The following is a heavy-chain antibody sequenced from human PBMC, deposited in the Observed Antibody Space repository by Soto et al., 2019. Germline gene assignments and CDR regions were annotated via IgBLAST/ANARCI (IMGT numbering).Heavy chain of an antibody. V-gene: IGHV3-48*02. J-gene: IGHJ4*02. CDR2: IHNSSSTI. Sequence: EVQLVESGGGLVQPGESLRLSCAASGFTFSSYSMNWVRQAPGKGLEWVSYIHNSSSTIYYADSVRGRFTISRDNAKNSLYLQMNSLRDEETAVYYCARGVQIIVLLPAANDYWGQGTLVTVSS. D-gene: IGHD2-2*01. CDR3: ARGVQIIVLLPAANDY. CDR1: GFTFSSYS.